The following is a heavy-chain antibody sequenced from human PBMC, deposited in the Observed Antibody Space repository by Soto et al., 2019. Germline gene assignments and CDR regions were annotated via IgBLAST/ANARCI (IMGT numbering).Heavy chain of an antibody. D-gene: IGHD3-9*01. CDR2: INPDSGGT. J-gene: IGHJ4*02. CDR3: RVTGVSEVDY. CDR1: GYTFSGYY. Sequence: QVQLVQSGAEVKKPGASVKVSCKASGYTFSGYYIHWVRQAPGQGLESLGYINPDSGGTHSPQKFQGSVTITRDTAISTAYMELRSLRSDDTAVYYCRVTGVSEVDYWGQGTLVTVSS. V-gene: IGHV1-2*02.